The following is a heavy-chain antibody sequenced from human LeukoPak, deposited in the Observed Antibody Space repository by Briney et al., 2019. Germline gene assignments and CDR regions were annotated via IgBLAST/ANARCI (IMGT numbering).Heavy chain of an antibody. J-gene: IGHJ4*02. CDR1: GFTFTDSA. CDR3: TGGGGWYSPDY. CDR2: IRGKTNSYAT. D-gene: IGHD6-19*01. V-gene: IGHV3-73*01. Sequence: GGSLRLSCAASGFTFTDSAMNWVRQASGKGLEWVGHIRGKTNSYATAYAASVRGRFTIPRDDSKNTAYLQMNSLKTEDTAVYYCTGGGGWYSPDYWGQGTLVTVSS.